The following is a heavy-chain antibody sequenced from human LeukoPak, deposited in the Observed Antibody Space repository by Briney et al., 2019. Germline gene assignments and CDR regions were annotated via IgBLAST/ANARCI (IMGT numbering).Heavy chain of an antibody. Sequence: GALRLSCAASGFTFSSYAMSWVRQAPGEGLEWVSAISGRGGSTYYADSVKGRFTISRDNSKNTLYLQMNSLRAEDTAVYYCAKPTGVNTVTAPFEYWGQGTLGTVSS. J-gene: IGHJ4*02. CDR2: ISGRGGST. CDR1: GFTFSSYA. D-gene: IGHD4-17*01. V-gene: IGHV3-23*01. CDR3: AKPTGVNTVTAPFEY.